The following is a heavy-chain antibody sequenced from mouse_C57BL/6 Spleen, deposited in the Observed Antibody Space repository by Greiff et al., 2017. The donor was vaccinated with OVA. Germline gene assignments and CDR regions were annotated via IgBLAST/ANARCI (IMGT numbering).Heavy chain of an antibody. Sequence: EVQLQQSGPELVKPGASVKISCKASGYTFTDYYMNWVKQSHGKSLEWIGDINPNNGGTSYNQKFKGKATLTVDKYSSTAYMELRSLTSEDSAVYYCARLLRHYCDYWGQGTTLTVSS. CDR3: ARLLRHYCDY. CDR1: GYTFTDYY. D-gene: IGHD1-2*01. CDR2: INPNNGGT. J-gene: IGHJ2*01. V-gene: IGHV1-26*01.